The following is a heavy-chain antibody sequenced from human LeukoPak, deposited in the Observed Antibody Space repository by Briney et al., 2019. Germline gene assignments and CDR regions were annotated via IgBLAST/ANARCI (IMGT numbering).Heavy chain of an antibody. CDR1: GFPFSSYW. CDR3: ARDRWELLSNSYHYCGLDV. J-gene: IGHJ6*02. D-gene: IGHD2-15*01. Sequence: GGSLRLSCAASGFPFSSYWMHWVRQVPGKGLLWVSRINSDGSATIYADSVRGRFTISRDNAKNTLYLQMSGLRVEDTAVYYCARDRWELLSNSYHYCGLDVWGQGTTVTVSS. V-gene: IGHV3-74*01. CDR2: INSDGSAT.